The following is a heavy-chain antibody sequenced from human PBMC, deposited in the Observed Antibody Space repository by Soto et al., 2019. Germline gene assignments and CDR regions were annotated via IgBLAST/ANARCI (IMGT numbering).Heavy chain of an antibody. CDR1: GFTLSNAW. Sequence: GGSLRLSCAASGFTLSNAWMNWVRHTPGRGLEWVGRIKSRSDGGTPDYGAPVKGRCTISRDDSLNTVYLQMTSLTAEDTAVYYCARALPVAKGGFDPWGQGTLVTVSS. D-gene: IGHD2-2*01. J-gene: IGHJ5*02. CDR2: IKSRSDGGTP. CDR3: ARALPVAKGGFDP. V-gene: IGHV3-15*01.